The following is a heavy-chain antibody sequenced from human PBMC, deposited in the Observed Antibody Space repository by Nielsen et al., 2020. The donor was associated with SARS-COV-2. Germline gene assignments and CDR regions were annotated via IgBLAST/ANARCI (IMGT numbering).Heavy chain of an antibody. CDR3: ARDQDSTGLYPGTLYS. CDR2: IYYSGST. D-gene: IGHD2-2*02. J-gene: IGHJ4*02. CDR1: GGSISNYY. Sequence: SETLSLTCTVSGGSISNYYWNWIRQPPGKGLEWIGYIYYSGSTYYNPSLKSRVTISVDTSKNQFSLKLSSVAAADTAVYYCARDQDSTGLYPGTLYSWGQGTLVTVSS. V-gene: IGHV4-59*01.